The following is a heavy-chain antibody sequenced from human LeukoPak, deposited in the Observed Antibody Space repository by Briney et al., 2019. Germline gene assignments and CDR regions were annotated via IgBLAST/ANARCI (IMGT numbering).Heavy chain of an antibody. J-gene: IGHJ4*02. V-gene: IGHV3-23*01. CDR2: IGGSGDFT. CDR1: GFTFSTYA. CDR3: AKGSESYYPYYFDY. D-gene: IGHD3-10*01. Sequence: GGSLRLSCAASGFTFSTYAMSWVRQAPGKGLEWVSAIGGSGDFTYYAEYVRGRFTISRDNSKNTLYLQMNSLRAEDTAVYYCAKGSESYYPYYFDYWGQGTLVTVSS.